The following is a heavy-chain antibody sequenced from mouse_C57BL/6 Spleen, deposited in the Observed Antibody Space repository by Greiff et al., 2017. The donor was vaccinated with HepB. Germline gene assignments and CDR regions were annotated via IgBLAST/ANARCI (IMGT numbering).Heavy chain of an antibody. Sequence: VQLVESGAELARPGASVKLSCKASGYTFTSYGISWVKQRTGQGLEWIGEIYPRSGNTYYNEKFKGKATLTADKSSSTAYMELRSLTSEDSAVYFCASYYSNWAMDYWGQGTSVTVSS. V-gene: IGHV1-81*01. D-gene: IGHD2-5*01. J-gene: IGHJ4*01. CDR3: ASYYSNWAMDY. CDR2: IYPRSGNT. CDR1: GYTFTSYG.